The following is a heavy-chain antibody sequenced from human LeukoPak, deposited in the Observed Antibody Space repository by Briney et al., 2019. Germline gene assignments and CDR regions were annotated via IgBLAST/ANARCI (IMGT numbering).Heavy chain of an antibody. V-gene: IGHV1-18*01. CDR3: ARDREWLLPYPNPFDY. CDR1: GYTFTSYG. Sequence: ASVKVYSNASGYTFTSYGISWVRQAPGQGLEWMGCISAYNGNTNYAQKHQGRVTMTTDTSTSTAYMELRSLRSDDTAVYYCARDREWLLPYPNPFDYWGQGTLVTVSS. CDR2: ISAYNGNT. D-gene: IGHD3-22*01. J-gene: IGHJ4*02.